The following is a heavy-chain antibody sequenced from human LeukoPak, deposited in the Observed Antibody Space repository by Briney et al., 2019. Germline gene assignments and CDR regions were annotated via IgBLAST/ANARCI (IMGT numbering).Heavy chain of an antibody. CDR2: ISGSGSST. V-gene: IGHV3-23*01. Sequence: GGSLRLSCAASGFTFSSYALSWVRQAPGKGLEWVSAISGSGSSTYYADSVKGRFTTSRDNSKNTLFLQMNSLRAEDTAVYYCAKGKAVAGGVFEYWGQGTLVTVSS. J-gene: IGHJ4*02. D-gene: IGHD6-19*01. CDR1: GFTFSSYA. CDR3: AKGKAVAGGVFEY.